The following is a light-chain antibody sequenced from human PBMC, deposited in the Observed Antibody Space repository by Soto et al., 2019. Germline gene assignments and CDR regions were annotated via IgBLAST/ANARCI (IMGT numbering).Light chain of an antibody. J-gene: IGLJ2*01. CDR1: SSDVGGYNH. Sequence: QSALTQPASVSGSPGQSITISCTGTSSDVGGYNHVSWYQQHPGKAPKLIIYEVRNRPSGVSNRLSASKSGNTASLTISGLQAEDEAEYYCSSYTSSSNTHVIFGGGTKLTVL. CDR2: EVR. V-gene: IGLV2-14*01. CDR3: SSYTSSSNTHVI.